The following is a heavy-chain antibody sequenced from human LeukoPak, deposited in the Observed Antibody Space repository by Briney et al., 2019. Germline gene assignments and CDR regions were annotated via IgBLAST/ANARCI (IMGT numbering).Heavy chain of an antibody. Sequence: PSETLSLTCGVYNGSFSAYYWSWIRQPPGKGLEWIGEINHSGSTNYNPSLKSRVTISVDTSKNQFSLKLNSVTAADTAVYYCARDGYCSGGGSCSRFGPWGQGTLVTVSS. CDR1: NGSFSAYY. J-gene: IGHJ5*02. CDR3: ARDGYCSGGGSCSRFGP. V-gene: IGHV4-34*01. CDR2: INHSGST. D-gene: IGHD2-15*01.